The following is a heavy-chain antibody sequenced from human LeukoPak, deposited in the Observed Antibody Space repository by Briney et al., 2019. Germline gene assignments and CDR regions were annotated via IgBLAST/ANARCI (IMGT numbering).Heavy chain of an antibody. CDR2: ISTSSSYI. CDR1: GFTFSSYI. J-gene: IGHJ4*02. V-gene: IGHV3-21*01. Sequence: GGFLRPSCAASGFTFSSYIMNWVRQAPGKGLEWVSSISTSSSYIYYADSVKGRFTISRDNAKNSLYLQMTSLRAEDTAVYYCARGPAAAAPFDYWGQEILVTVSS. CDR3: ARGPAAAAPFDY. D-gene: IGHD6-13*01.